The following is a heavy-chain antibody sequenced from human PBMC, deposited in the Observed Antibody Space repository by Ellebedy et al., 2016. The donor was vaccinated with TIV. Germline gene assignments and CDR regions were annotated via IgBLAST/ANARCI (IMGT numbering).Heavy chain of an antibody. D-gene: IGHD6-19*01. CDR1: GFTFSSYA. V-gene: IGHV3-48*02. J-gene: IGHJ4*02. CDR3: ARVYEEGRVAVAGRIDY. CDR2: ISSSSGTI. Sequence: GESLKISXVVSGFTFSSYAMNWVRQAPGKGLEWVSYISSSSGTIYYADSVKGRFTISRDNAKNSLYLQMNSLRDDDTAVYYCARVYEEGRVAVAGRIDYWGQGTLVTVSS.